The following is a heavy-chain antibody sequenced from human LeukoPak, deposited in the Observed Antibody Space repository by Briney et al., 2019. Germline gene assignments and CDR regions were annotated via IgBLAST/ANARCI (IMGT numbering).Heavy chain of an antibody. D-gene: IGHD2-21*02. J-gene: IGHJ4*02. Sequence: ASVKVSCKASGYTFTGHYMHWVRQAPGQGLEWMGRINPNSGGTNYAQKFQGRVTMTRDTSISTAYMELSRLRSDDTAVYYCAKAVAMGCGGDCYSFDYWGQGTLVTVSS. CDR3: AKAVAMGCGGDCYSFDY. V-gene: IGHV1-2*06. CDR2: INPNSGGT. CDR1: GYTFTGHY.